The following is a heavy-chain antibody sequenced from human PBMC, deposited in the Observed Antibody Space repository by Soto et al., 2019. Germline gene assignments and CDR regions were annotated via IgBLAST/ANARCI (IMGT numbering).Heavy chain of an antibody. CDR3: ARGTTPYGDYDDY. Sequence: PSETLSLTCTVSGGSISSYYWSWIRQPPGKGLEWIGYIYYSGSTNYNPSLKSRVTISVDTSKNQFSLKLSSVTAADTAAYYCARGTTPYGDYDDYWGQGTLVNFSS. J-gene: IGHJ4*02. V-gene: IGHV4-59*01. CDR2: IYYSGST. CDR1: GGSISSYY. D-gene: IGHD4-17*01.